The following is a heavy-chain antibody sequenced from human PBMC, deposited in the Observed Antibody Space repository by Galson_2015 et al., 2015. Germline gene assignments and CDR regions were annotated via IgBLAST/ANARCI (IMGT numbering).Heavy chain of an antibody. J-gene: IGHJ4*02. Sequence: SLRLSCAASGFTFSSYAMNWVRQAPGKGLEWVSAISGSGGNTYYADSVKGRFTISRDNSKNTLYLQMNSLRVGDTAVYYCAKLEDAAGAGWRDYWGQGTLVTVSS. CDR2: ISGSGGNT. V-gene: IGHV3-23*01. D-gene: IGHD6-13*01. CDR3: AKLEDAAGAGWRDY. CDR1: GFTFSSYA.